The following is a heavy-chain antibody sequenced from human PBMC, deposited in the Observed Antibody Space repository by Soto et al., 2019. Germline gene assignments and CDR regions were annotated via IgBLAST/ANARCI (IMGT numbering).Heavy chain of an antibody. V-gene: IGHV3-72*01. CDR1: GFTFSDHY. CDR3: AREMYYDAGGAFDI. J-gene: IGHJ3*02. CDR2: TRNKANSYTT. Sequence: EVQLVESGGGLVQPGGSLRLSCAASGFTFSDHYMDWVRQAPGKGLEWVGRTRNKANSYTTEYAASVKGRFTISRDDSKNSLYLQMNSLKSEGTAVYYCAREMYYDAGGAFDIWGQGTMVTVSS. D-gene: IGHD3-22*01.